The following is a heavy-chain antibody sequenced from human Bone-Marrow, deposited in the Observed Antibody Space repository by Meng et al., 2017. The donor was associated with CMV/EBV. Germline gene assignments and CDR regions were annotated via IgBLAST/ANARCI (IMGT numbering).Heavy chain of an antibody. D-gene: IGHD2-2*01. CDR2: IIPIFGTA. V-gene: IGHV1-69*05. CDR3: ARGGLDCSSTSCLPENWDLDYYYGMVV. J-gene: IGHJ6*02. Sequence: SVKVSCKASGGTFSSYAISWVRQAPGQGLEWMGGIIPIFGTANYAQKFQGRVTITTDESTSTAYMELSSLRSEDTAVYYCARGGLDCSSTSCLPENWDLDYYYGMVVWGQGTTVTVSS. CDR1: GGTFSSYA.